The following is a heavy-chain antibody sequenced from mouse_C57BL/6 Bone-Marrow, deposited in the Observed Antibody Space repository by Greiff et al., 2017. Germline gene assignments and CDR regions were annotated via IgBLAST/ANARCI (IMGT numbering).Heavy chain of an antibody. CDR3: QLRLPYYFDY. Sequence: QVQLQQSGPELVRPGSSVKLSCKASGYTFTSYWMHWVKQRPIQGLEWIGNIDPSDSETHYNQKFKDKATLTVDKSTSTVYMQLSSLTSEDSAVYYCQLRLPYYFDYWGQGTTLTVSS. J-gene: IGHJ2*01. D-gene: IGHD3-2*02. V-gene: IGHV1-52*01. CDR1: GYTFTSYW. CDR2: IDPSDSET.